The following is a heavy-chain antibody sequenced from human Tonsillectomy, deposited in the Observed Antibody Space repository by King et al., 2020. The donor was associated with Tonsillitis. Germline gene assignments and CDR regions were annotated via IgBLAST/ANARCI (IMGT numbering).Heavy chain of an antibody. CDR3: ARPGIAVAGGFDY. Sequence: QLVQSGAEVKKPGASVKVSCKASGYTFTGYYMHWVRQGPGQGLEWMGWSNPNSGGTNYAQKFQGRGTRTRDTSISTACMGLSRLRSDDTAVYYWARPGIAVAGGFDYWGQGTLVTVSS. CDR2: SNPNSGGT. CDR1: GYTFTGYY. D-gene: IGHD6-19*01. J-gene: IGHJ4*02. V-gene: IGHV1-2*02.